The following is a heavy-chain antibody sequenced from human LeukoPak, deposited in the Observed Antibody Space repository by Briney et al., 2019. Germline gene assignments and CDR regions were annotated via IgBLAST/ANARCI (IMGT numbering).Heavy chain of an antibody. V-gene: IGHV3-23*01. CDR3: AKDLVTGSLDY. J-gene: IGHJ4*02. Sequence: GGSLRLSCAASGFTFSSYAMNWVRQAPGKGLEWVSAISGSGSTTYYADSVKGRFTISRDNSKNTLFLQMNSLTAEDTAIYSCAKDLVTGSLDYWGQGTLVTVSS. CDR2: ISGSGSTT. CDR1: GFTFSSYA. D-gene: IGHD3-10*01.